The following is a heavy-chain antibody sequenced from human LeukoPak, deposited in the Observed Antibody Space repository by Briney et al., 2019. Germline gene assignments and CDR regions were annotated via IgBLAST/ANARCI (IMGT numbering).Heavy chain of an antibody. V-gene: IGHV4-34*01. D-gene: IGHD6-13*01. CDR1: GGSFSGYY. J-gene: IGHJ6*03. CDR2: INHSGST. CDR3: ARGVCIAAAGTLYYYYYYMDV. Sequence: SETLSLTCAVYGGSFSGYYWSWIRQPPGKGLEWIGEINHSGSTNYNPSLKSRVTISVDTSKNQFSLKLSSVTAADTAVYYCARGVCIAAAGTLYYYYYYMDVWGKGTTVTVSS.